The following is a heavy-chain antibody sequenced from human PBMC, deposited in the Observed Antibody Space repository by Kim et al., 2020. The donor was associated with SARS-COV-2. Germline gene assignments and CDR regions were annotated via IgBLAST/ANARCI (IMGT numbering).Heavy chain of an antibody. CDR3: ARDKGEQWLVFPY. V-gene: IGHV3-30-3*01. D-gene: IGHD6-19*01. J-gene: IGHJ4*02. CDR2: ISYDGSNK. CDR1: GFTFSSYA. Sequence: GGSLRLSCAASGFTFSSYAMHWVRQAPGKGLEWVAVISYDGSNKYYADSVKGRFTISRDNSKNTLYLQMNSLRAEDTAVYYCARDKGEQWLVFPYWGQGT.